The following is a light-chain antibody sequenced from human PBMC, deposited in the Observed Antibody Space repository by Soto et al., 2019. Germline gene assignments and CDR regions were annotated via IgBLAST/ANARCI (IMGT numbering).Light chain of an antibody. Sequence: QLVLTQPPSASGTPGQRVNISCSGSSSNIGSNYVYWYRQFPGTAPKLLIQRNNQRPSGVPARFSGSKSGTSASLAISGLRSEDEADYYCAAWDDSLSGDVVFGGGTKVTVL. CDR2: RNN. J-gene: IGLJ2*01. CDR3: AAWDDSLSGDVV. CDR1: SSNIGSNY. V-gene: IGLV1-47*01.